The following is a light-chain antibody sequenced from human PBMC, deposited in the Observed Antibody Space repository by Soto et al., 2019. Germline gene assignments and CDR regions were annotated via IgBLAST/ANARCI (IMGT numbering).Light chain of an antibody. J-gene: IGKJ4*01. V-gene: IGKV3-20*01. CDR1: RTVSNNY. Sequence: EIVLTQSPGTLSLSPGERATLSCRASRTVSNNYFAWYQQKLGQAPRLLIYGASSRASGTPDRFSGSGSGTDFTLTISRLEPEDSAVYYCQQYGSSRALTFGGGTKVDIK. CDR2: GAS. CDR3: QQYGSSRALT.